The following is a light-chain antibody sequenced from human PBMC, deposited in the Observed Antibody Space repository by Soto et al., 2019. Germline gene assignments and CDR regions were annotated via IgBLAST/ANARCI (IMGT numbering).Light chain of an antibody. Sequence: QSVLTQPASVSGSPGQSITISCTGTSSNVGSYKLVSWYQQHPGKAPKLMIFEVNKRPSGVSNRFSGSIVGNKAALTITGAQADDECDYYCVLYMGRGISVFGGGTKLTVL. CDR1: SSNVGSYKL. V-gene: IGLV2-14*02. J-gene: IGLJ3*02. CDR2: EVN. CDR3: VLYMGRGISV.